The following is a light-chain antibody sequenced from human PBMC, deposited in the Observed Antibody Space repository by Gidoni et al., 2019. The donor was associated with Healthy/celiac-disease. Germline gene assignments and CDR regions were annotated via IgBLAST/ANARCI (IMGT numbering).Light chain of an antibody. CDR2: SNN. CDR1: SSNIGRNT. V-gene: IGLV1-44*01. J-gene: IGLJ3*02. CDR3: ATWDDSLNGV. Sequence: QSVLTQPPSASGTPGQRVTNSCSGGSSNIGRNTVNWYQQLPGTAPKLLIYSNNQRPSGVPDRFSGSKSGTSASLAISGLQSEDEADYYCATWDDSLNGVFGGGTRLTVL.